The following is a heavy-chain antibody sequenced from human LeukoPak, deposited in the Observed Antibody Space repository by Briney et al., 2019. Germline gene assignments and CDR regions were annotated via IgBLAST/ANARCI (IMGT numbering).Heavy chain of an antibody. J-gene: IGHJ4*02. D-gene: IGHD4-17*01. V-gene: IGHV3-30*18. Sequence: GGSLRLSCAASGFTFSSYGMHWVCQAPGKGLEWVAVISYDGSNKYYADSVKGRFTISRDNSKNTLYLQMNSLRAEDTAVYYCAKETTVSPFDYWGQGTLVTVSS. CDR2: ISYDGSNK. CDR1: GFTFSSYG. CDR3: AKETTVSPFDY.